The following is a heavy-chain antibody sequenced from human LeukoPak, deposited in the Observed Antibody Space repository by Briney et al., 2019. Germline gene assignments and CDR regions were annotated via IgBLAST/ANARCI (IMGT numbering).Heavy chain of an antibody. CDR2: INYDGGT. J-gene: IGHJ4*02. Sequence: SETLSLTCTVSGGSISSSNYHWGWIRQPPEKGPEWIGSINYDGGTYHNPSLQSRVTMSVDTSKNLFSLKLNSVAAADTAVYYCARTSGRNWNYDYWGQGTLVTVSS. CDR1: GGSISSSNYH. D-gene: IGHD1-7*01. CDR3: ARTSGRNWNYDY. V-gene: IGHV4-39*02.